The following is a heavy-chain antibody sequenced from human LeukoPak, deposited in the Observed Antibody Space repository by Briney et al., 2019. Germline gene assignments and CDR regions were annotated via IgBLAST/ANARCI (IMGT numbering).Heavy chain of an antibody. CDR2: ISSSATYM. Sequence: PGGSLRLSCAASRFTFSSNSMNWVRQAPGKGLEWISSISSSATYMYYADSVKGRFTISRDNAKNSLYLQMSNLRAEDTAIYYCARGAADLDYWGQGAQVTVSS. CDR3: ARGAADLDY. D-gene: IGHD6-13*01. V-gene: IGHV3-21*01. J-gene: IGHJ4*02. CDR1: RFTFSSNS.